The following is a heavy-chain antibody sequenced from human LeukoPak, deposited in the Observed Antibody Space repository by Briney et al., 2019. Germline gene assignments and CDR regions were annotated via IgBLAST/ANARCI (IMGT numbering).Heavy chain of an antibody. CDR3: ASGTIFGVVKFDP. D-gene: IGHD3-3*01. CDR1: GFTFSSYW. J-gene: IGHJ5*02. Sequence: PGGSLRLSCAASGFTFSSYWMSWVRQAPGKGLEWVANIKQDGSEKNYVDSVKGRFTISRDNAKNSLYLQMNSLRAEDTAVYYCASGTIFGVVKFDPWGQGTLVTVSS. CDR2: IKQDGSEK. V-gene: IGHV3-7*01.